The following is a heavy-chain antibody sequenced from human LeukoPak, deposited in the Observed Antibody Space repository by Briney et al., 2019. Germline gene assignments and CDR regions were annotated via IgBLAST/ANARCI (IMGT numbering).Heavy chain of an antibody. CDR3: ARNYYDSSGYRFNY. Sequence: SVKVSCKASGGTFSSYAISWVRQAPGQGLEWMGRIIPILGIANYAQKFQGRVTITADKSTSTAYMELSSLRSEDTAVYYCARNYYDSSGYRFNYWGQGTLVTVSS. D-gene: IGHD3-22*01. CDR1: GGTFSSYA. J-gene: IGHJ4*02. CDR2: IIPILGIA. V-gene: IGHV1-69*04.